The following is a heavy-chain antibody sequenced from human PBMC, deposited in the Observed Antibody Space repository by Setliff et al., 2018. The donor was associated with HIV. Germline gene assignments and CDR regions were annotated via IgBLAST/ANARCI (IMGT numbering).Heavy chain of an antibody. D-gene: IGHD2-8*02. V-gene: IGHV3-33*06. CDR2: IWYDGINK. J-gene: IGHJ6*03. CDR3: AKDGSSGYYYYYMDV. Sequence: GGSLRLSCVASGFTFSISGMHWVRQAPGKGLEWVAVIWYDGINKYYADSVKGRFTISRDNSKNTLYLQMNSLRAEDTAVYYCAKDGSSGYYYYYMDVWGKGTTVTVSS. CDR1: GFTFSISG.